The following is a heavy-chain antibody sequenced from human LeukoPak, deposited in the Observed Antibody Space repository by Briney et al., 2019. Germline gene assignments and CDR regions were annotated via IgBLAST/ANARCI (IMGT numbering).Heavy chain of an antibody. CDR1: GYTFTGYY. V-gene: IGHV1-2*02. CDR3: ASYPRYSSSPPFDY. Sequence: VASVKVSCKASGYTFTGYYMHWVRQAPGQGLEWMGWINPNTGGTNYAQKFQGRVTMTRETTISTAYMELSRLTSDDTAVYFCASYPRYSSSPPFDYWRQGTLVTVCS. D-gene: IGHD6-19*01. J-gene: IGHJ4*02. CDR2: INPNTGGT.